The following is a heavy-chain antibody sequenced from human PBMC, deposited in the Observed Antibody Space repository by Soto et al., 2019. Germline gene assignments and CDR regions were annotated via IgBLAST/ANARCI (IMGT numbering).Heavy chain of an antibody. CDR1: GGSISSGDYY. CDR3: ARDPRGGSYGMDV. CDR2: IFYSGST. D-gene: IGHD3-10*01. J-gene: IGHJ6*02. V-gene: IGHV4-31*03. Sequence: QVQLQESGPGLVKPSQTLSLTCTVSGGSISSGDYYWSWIRQHPGKGLEWIGYIFYSGSTYYYPSLKSRITISLDTSKNQFSLKLNSVTAADTAVYYCARDPRGGSYGMDVWGQGTTVTVSS.